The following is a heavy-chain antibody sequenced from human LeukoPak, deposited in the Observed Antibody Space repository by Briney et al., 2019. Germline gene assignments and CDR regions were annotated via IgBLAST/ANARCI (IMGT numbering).Heavy chain of an antibody. V-gene: IGHV4-34*01. Sequence: SETLSLTCAVYGGSFSGYYWSWIRQPPGKGLEWIGEINHSGSTNYNPSLKSRVTIPVDTSKNQFSLKLSSVTAADTAVYYCARGCLVARRNQLLRGRLFDYWGQGTLVTVSS. J-gene: IGHJ4*02. CDR2: INHSGST. D-gene: IGHD2-2*01. CDR3: ARGCLVARRNQLLRGRLFDY. CDR1: GGSFSGYY.